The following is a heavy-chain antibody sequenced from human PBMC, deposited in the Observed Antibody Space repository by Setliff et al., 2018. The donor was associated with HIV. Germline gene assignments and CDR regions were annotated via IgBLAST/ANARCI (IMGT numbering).Heavy chain of an antibody. D-gene: IGHD6-6*01. J-gene: IGHJ4*02. V-gene: IGHV4-34*01. Sequence: LSLTCAVYGGSFSGYYWNWIRQSPGRGLEWIGEINHSGSTYYNPSLKSRVTISVDTSKDHFSLRLNSVTAADTAVYYCARGGIATRPEFPVDYWGQGTLVTVSS. CDR3: ARGGIATRPEFPVDY. CDR2: INHSGST. CDR1: GGSFSGYY.